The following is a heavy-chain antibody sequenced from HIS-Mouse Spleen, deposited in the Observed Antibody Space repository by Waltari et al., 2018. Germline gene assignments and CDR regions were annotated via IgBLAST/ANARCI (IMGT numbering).Heavy chain of an antibody. CDR1: GGSISSYY. V-gene: IGHV4-4*07. CDR2: SYTSGST. D-gene: IGHD3-3*01. J-gene: IGHJ3*02. CDR3: ARDFHDFWSGYYGGDKKHDAFDI. Sequence: QVQLQESGPGLVKPSETLSLTCTVPGGSISSYYWIWTRQPAGQDLEWIGRSYTSGSTNYNPSLKSRVTMSVDTSKNQFSLKLSSVTAADTAVYYCARDFHDFWSGYYGGDKKHDAFDIWGQGTMVTVSS.